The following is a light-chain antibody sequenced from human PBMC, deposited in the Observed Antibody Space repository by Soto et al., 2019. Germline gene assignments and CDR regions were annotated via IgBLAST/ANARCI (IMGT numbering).Light chain of an antibody. J-gene: IGKJ1*01. CDR3: QQHNNWPWT. Sequence: EIVMTQSPATLSMSPGERATLSCRASQTVGSNLAWYQQKPGQGPRLLVYRASTRAIGIPARFSGSGSGSEFTLTISSLQSEDFAVYYCQQHNNWPWTFGQGTKVEIK. CDR2: RAS. CDR1: QTVGSN. V-gene: IGKV3D-15*01.